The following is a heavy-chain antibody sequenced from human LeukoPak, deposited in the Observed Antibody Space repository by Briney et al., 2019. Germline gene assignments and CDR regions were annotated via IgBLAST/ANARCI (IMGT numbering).Heavy chain of an antibody. J-gene: IGHJ6*02. Sequence: PGGSLRLSCAVSGFTFSSYSMNWVRQAPGKGLEWVSSISSSSSYIYYADSVKGRFTISRDNSKNTLSLQLNSLRAEDTAVYYCARDGGSSTKEPTGGYYYYGMDVWGQGTTVTVCS. D-gene: IGHD1-1*01. V-gene: IGHV3-21*04. CDR3: ARDGGSSTKEPTGGYYYYGMDV. CDR2: ISSSSSYI. CDR1: GFTFSSYS.